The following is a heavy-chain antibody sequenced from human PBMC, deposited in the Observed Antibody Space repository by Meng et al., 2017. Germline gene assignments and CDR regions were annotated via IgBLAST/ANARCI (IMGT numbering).Heavy chain of an antibody. CDR3: ARMGIAVAGTLGWEDY. CDR2: INTNTGNP. Sequence: VSLVETGSGLTKPGASVKVSCKASGSTCTIYAMNWVRQAPGQGLEWMGWINTNTGNPTYAQGFTGRFVFSLDTSVSTAYLQISSLKAEDTAVYYCARMGIAVAGTLGWEDYWGQGTLVTVSS. D-gene: IGHD6-19*01. CDR1: GSTCTIYA. V-gene: IGHV7-4-1*02. J-gene: IGHJ4*02.